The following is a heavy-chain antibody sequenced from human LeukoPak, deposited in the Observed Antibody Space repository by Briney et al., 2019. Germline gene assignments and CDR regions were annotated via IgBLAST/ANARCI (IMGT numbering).Heavy chain of an antibody. CDR1: GGSISSSSYY. Sequence: SETLSLTCTVSGGSISSSSYYWGWIRQPPGKGLEWIGSIYYSGSTYYNPSLKSRVTISVGTSMNHFTLKLSSVTAADTALYYCARHQYGSLDAFDIWGQGTVVTVSS. V-gene: IGHV4-39*01. D-gene: IGHD6-6*01. CDR3: ARHQYGSLDAFDI. J-gene: IGHJ3*02. CDR2: IYYSGST.